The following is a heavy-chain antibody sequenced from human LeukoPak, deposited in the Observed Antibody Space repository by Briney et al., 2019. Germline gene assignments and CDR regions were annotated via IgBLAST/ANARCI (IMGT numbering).Heavy chain of an antibody. V-gene: IGHV4-4*02. D-gene: IGHD6-19*01. J-gene: IGHJ5*02. CDR3: ARGGTTVAGTFWFDP. CDR2: IYHSGST. Sequence: SETLSLTCAVSGGSIGSSNRWSWVRQPPGKGLEWIGEIYHSGSTNYNSSLKSRVTISADKSKNQFSLKLSSVTAADTAMYYCARGGTTVAGTFWFDPWGQGTLVTVSS. CDR1: GGSIGSSNR.